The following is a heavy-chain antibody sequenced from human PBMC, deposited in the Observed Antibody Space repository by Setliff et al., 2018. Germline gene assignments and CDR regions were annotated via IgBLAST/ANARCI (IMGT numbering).Heavy chain of an antibody. V-gene: IGHV1-46*01. J-gene: IGHJ1*01. Sequence: ASVKVSCKASGYTFTNNYIHWVRQAPGQGLEWLGLINPSGGYTNYAQKFQDRITLTRDTPTNTLCMELGSLRSEDTAVYFCARAHCIGGYCYYGYFQYWGQDTLVTVSS. CDR2: INPSGGYT. CDR3: ARAHCIGGYCYYGYFQY. CDR1: GYTFTNNY. D-gene: IGHD2-21*02.